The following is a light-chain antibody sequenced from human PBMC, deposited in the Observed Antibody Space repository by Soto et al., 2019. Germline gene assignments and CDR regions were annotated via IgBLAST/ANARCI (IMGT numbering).Light chain of an antibody. V-gene: IGKV3D-15*02. CDR1: QSVSNN. CDR2: GAS. J-gene: IGKJ2*01. CDR3: QQYGSSPT. Sequence: EIVLTQSPATLSVSPGERAALSCRASQSVSNNLAWYQQKPGQPPRLLIFGASTRATGIPARFSGSGSEAEFALTISTLQSEDFAVYYCQQYGSSPTFGQGTKLEIK.